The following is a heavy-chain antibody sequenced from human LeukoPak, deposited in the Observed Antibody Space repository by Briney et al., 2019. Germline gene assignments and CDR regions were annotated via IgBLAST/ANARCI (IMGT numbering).Heavy chain of an antibody. CDR1: GGTFSSYA. J-gene: IGHJ6*03. CDR2: IIPIFGTA. D-gene: IGHD3-22*01. V-gene: IGHV1-69*06. Sequence: ASVKVSGKASGGTFSSYAISWVRQAPGQGLEWMGGIIPIFGTANYAQKFQGRVTITADKSTSTAYMELSSLRSEDTAVYYCARDHSSAEDYYYYYMDVWGKGTTVTVSS. CDR3: ARDHSSAEDYYYYYMDV.